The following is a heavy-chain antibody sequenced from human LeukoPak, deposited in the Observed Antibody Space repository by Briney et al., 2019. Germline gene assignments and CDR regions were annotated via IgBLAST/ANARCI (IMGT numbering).Heavy chain of an antibody. CDR1: GYTFTGYY. D-gene: IGHD6-6*01. J-gene: IGHJ4*02. Sequence: VASVKVSCKASGYTFTGYYMHWVRQAPGQGLEWMGWINPNSGGTNYAQKFQGRVTMTRDTSISTAYMELSRLRSDDTAVYYCARMLSRGAARPFGYWGQGTLVTVSS. CDR2: INPNSGGT. V-gene: IGHV1-2*02. CDR3: ARMLSRGAARPFGY.